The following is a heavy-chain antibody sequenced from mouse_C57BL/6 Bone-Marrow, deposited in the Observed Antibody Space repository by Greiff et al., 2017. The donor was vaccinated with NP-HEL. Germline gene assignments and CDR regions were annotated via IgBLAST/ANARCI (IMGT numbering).Heavy chain of an antibody. CDR1: GYSITSGYY. Sequence: EVQLQESGPGLVKPSQSLSLTCSVTGYSITSGYYWNWIRQFPGNKLEWMGYISYDGSNNYNPSLKNRISITRDTSKNQFFLKLNSVTTEDTATYYCARGRGFITTVVATGYYAMDYWGQGTSVTVSS. CDR3: ARGRGFITTVVATGYYAMDY. D-gene: IGHD1-1*01. CDR2: ISYDGSN. V-gene: IGHV3-6*01. J-gene: IGHJ4*01.